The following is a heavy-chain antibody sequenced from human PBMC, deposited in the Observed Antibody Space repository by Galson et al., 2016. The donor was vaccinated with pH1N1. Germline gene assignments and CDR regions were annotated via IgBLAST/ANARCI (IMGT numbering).Heavy chain of an antibody. CDR2: TNGDGSNT. D-gene: IGHD5-18*01. Sequence: SLRLSCAASGFIFSNSWMHWVRQAPGKGLLWVARTNGDGSNTNYADSVKGRFTISRDNAKNTLYLQMDGLRAEDTAVYYCARGVDTGGRWGQGTLVTVSS. CDR1: GFIFSNSW. CDR3: ARGVDTGGR. V-gene: IGHV3-74*01. J-gene: IGHJ4*02.